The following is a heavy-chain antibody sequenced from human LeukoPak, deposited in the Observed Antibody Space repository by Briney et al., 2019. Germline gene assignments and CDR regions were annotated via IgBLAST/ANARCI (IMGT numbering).Heavy chain of an antibody. V-gene: IGHV3-33*06. CDR2: IWYDGSNK. J-gene: IGHJ4*02. CDR1: GFTFSSYG. D-gene: IGHD3-22*01. Sequence: GGSLRLSCAASGFTFSSYGLHWVRQAPGKGLEWVAVIWYDGSNKYYADSVKGRFTISKDNSKNTLYLQMNSLRAEDTAVYYCAKAWDYYDSSGEYYFDYWGQGTLVTVSS. CDR3: AKAWDYYDSSGEYYFDY.